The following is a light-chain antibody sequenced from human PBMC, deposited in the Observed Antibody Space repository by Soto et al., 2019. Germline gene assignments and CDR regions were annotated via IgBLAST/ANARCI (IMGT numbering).Light chain of an antibody. CDR1: SSDVGAYNY. CDR3: TSYAGSNLWV. J-gene: IGLJ3*02. V-gene: IGLV2-8*01. Sequence: QSALTQPPSASGSPGQSVTISCTGTSSDVGAYNYVSWYQQHPGKAPKLMIYEVTKRPSGVPDRFSGSKSDNTASLTVSGLQTEDEADYYCTSYAGSNLWVFGGGTKLTVL. CDR2: EVT.